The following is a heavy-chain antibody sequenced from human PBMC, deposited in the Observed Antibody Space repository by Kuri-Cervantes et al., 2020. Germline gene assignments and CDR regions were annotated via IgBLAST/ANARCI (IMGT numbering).Heavy chain of an antibody. V-gene: IGHV4-4*07. CDR3: ARISSSWYLYYGMDV. Sequence: SETLSLTCTVSGGSISSYYWSWIRQPAGKGLEWIGRIYTSGGTNYNPSLKSRVTISVDTSKNQFSLKLSSVTAADTAVYYCARISSSWYLYYGMDVWGQGTTVTVSS. CDR2: IYTSGGT. CDR1: GGSISSYY. J-gene: IGHJ6*02. D-gene: IGHD6-13*01.